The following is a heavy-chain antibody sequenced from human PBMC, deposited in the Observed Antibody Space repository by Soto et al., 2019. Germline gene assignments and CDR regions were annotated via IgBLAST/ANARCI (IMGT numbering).Heavy chain of an antibody. V-gene: IGHV3-23*01. D-gene: IGHD1-26*01. J-gene: IGHJ4*02. Sequence: EVQLLESGGGLVQPGGSLRLSCAASGFTFSSYAMSWVRQAPGKGREWVSVISGSGGSTYYADSVKGRFTISRDESKNTLYLQMNSLRAEDTAVYYCAKRGSGSQFDYWGQGTLVTVSS. CDR2: ISGSGGST. CDR3: AKRGSGSQFDY. CDR1: GFTFSSYA.